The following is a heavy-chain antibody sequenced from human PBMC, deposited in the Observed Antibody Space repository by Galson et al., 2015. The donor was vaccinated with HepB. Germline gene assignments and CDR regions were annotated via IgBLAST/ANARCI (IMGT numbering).Heavy chain of an antibody. V-gene: IGHV3-13*04. Sequence: LRLSCAASGFTFSNYDMHWVRQVTGKGLEWVSAIGTAGDTNYAGSVKGRFTISRENAKNSLYLQMSSLGDGDTAVYYCARKYGLYGKDVWGQGTTVTVSS. D-gene: IGHD2-2*01. J-gene: IGHJ6*02. CDR3: ARKYGLYGKDV. CDR2: IGTAGDT. CDR1: GFTFSNYD.